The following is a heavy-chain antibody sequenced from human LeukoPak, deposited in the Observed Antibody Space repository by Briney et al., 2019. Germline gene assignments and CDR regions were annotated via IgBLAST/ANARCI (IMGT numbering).Heavy chain of an antibody. J-gene: IGHJ6*02. CDR2: IYYSGST. Sequence: SETLSLTCTVSGSSISSYYWSWIRQPPGKGLEWIGYIYYSGSTNYNPSLKSRVTISVDTSKNQFSLKLSSVTAADTAVYYCASSKNYDFWSGYYTFDYYYGMDVWGQGTTVTVSS. V-gene: IGHV4-59*08. CDR1: GSSISSYY. CDR3: ASSKNYDFWSGYYTFDYYYGMDV. D-gene: IGHD3-3*01.